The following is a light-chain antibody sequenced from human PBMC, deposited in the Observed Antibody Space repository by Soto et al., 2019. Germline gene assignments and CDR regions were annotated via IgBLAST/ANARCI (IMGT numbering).Light chain of an antibody. CDR3: QQRSTWPPT. CDR1: QSVSSY. CDR2: DAS. Sequence: EIVLTQSPATLSLSPGERATLSCRASQSVSSYLAGYQQKPGQAPRLLIYDASNRATGIPARFSGSGSGTDFTLTISSLETEDFAVYYCQQRSTWPPTFGQGTKVEIK. J-gene: IGKJ2*01. V-gene: IGKV3-11*01.